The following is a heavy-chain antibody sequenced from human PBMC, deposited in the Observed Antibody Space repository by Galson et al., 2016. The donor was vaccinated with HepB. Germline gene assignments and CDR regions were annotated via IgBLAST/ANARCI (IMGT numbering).Heavy chain of an antibody. CDR2: ISHNGDNT. CDR1: GFIFSDYV. V-gene: IGHV3-64*02. D-gene: IGHD1-14*01. Sequence: SLRLSCAASGFIFSDYVMHWVRQAPGRGLQHVSTISHNGDNTYYIDSVKGRFTISRDNFKNTLYLQMGSLKAEDMAVYYCFRGSELLRGAFDIWGQGTMVTVSS. CDR3: FRGSELLRGAFDI. J-gene: IGHJ3*02.